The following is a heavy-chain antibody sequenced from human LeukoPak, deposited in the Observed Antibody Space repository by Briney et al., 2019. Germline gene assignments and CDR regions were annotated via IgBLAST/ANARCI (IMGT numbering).Heavy chain of an antibody. CDR3: ARDRYIEAKQSPPPKYYYDSSGEGHYFDY. D-gene: IGHD3-22*01. CDR2: IIPILGIA. CDR1: GGTFSSYA. Sequence: SVKVSCKASGGTFSSYAISWVRQAPGQGLEWMGRIIPILGIAHYAQKFQGRVTITADKSTSTAYMELSSLRSEDTAVYYCARDRYIEAKQSPPPKYYYDSSGEGHYFDYWGQGTLVTVSS. V-gene: IGHV1-69*04. J-gene: IGHJ4*02.